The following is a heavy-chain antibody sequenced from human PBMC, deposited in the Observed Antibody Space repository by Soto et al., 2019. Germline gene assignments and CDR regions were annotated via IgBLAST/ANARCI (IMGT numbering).Heavy chain of an antibody. Sequence: GGSLRLSCAASGFSFSSYDMHWVRQATGKGLEWVSAIGTAGDTYYPGSVKGRFTISRENAKNSLYLQMNSLRAGDTAVYYCARGGYYYDSSGYYDAFDIWGRGTMVTVSS. J-gene: IGHJ3*02. V-gene: IGHV3-13*04. D-gene: IGHD3-22*01. CDR3: ARGGYYYDSSGYYDAFDI. CDR1: GFSFSSYD. CDR2: IGTAGDT.